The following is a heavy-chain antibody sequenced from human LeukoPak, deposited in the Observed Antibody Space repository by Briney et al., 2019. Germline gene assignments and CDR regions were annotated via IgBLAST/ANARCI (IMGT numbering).Heavy chain of an antibody. J-gene: IGHJ4*02. V-gene: IGHV3-23*01. CDR2: ISGGGDIT. CDR1: GFTFSSYA. D-gene: IGHD2-21*02. CDR3: VREDTPATANY. Sequence: GGSLRLSCAASGFTFSSYAMSWVCQAPGKGLEWVSAISGGGDITYYADSVTGRFTISRDNSKDTLFLQMHSLRPGDTAVYYCVREDTPATANYWGQGTLVTISS.